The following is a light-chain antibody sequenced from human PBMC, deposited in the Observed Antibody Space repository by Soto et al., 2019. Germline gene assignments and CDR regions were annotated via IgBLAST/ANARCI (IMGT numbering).Light chain of an antibody. CDR1: QGISTY. V-gene: IGKV1-39*01. CDR2: DAS. CDR3: QQSYRTPYT. Sequence: DIQMTQSPSSLSASVGDRVTITCRASQGISTYLGWYQQRQGRAPKLLIYDASSLLSGVPSRFSGSGSGTDFTLTISSLHPEDFATYYCQQSYRTPYTFGQGTKLETK. J-gene: IGKJ2*01.